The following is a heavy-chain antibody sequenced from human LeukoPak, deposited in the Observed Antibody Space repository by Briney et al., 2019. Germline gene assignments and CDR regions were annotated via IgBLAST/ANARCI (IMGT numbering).Heavy chain of an antibody. CDR2: ISGSGGST. CDR3: AKDTASSWWYFDL. V-gene: IGHV3-23*01. D-gene: IGHD5-18*01. CDR1: GFALSSYA. J-gene: IGHJ2*01. Sequence: GGSLRLSCAASGFALSSYAMSWVRQAPGKGLEWVSAISGSGGSTYYADSVKGRFTISRDNSKNMLYLQMNSLRAEDTAVYYCAKDTASSWWYFDLWGRGTLVTVSS.